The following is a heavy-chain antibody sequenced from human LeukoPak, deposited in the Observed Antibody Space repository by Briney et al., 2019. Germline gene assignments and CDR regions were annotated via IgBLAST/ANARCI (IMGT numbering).Heavy chain of an antibody. J-gene: IGHJ4*02. CDR1: GGSVSSDSYF. V-gene: IGHV4-61*01. CDR2: IYYSGST. Sequence: PSETLSLTCTVSGGSVSSDSYFWTWIRQPPGKGLEWIGYIYYSGSTNYNPSLKSRVTISLGTSKSQISLKLSSVTAADTAVYYCARGQRRLQDYWGQGTLVTVSS. CDR3: ARGQRRLQDY.